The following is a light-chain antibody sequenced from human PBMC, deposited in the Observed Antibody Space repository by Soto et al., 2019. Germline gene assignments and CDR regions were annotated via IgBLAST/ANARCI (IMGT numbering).Light chain of an antibody. V-gene: IGKV1-39*01. CDR1: QSISSY. Sequence: DIQMTQSPSSLSASVGDRVTITCRASQSISSYLNWYQQKPGKAPKLLIYAASSLQSGVPSRFSGSGSGTDFTLTISRLQPEDFATYYCQSGITFGPGTKVDIK. CDR2: AAS. J-gene: IGKJ3*01. CDR3: QSGIT.